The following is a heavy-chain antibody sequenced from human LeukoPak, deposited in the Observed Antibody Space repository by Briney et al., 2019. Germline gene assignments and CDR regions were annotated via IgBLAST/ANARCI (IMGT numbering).Heavy chain of an antibody. CDR3: ARLGSGYLVDY. J-gene: IGHJ4*02. CDR2: ISSSSSYI. V-gene: IGHV3-21*01. Sequence: GGSLRLSCAASGFTFSSYSMNWVRQAPGKGLEWVSSISSSSSYIYYADSVKGRFTISRDNDKNSLYLQMNSLRAEDTAVYYCARLGSGYLVDYWGQGTLVTVSS. CDR1: GFTFSSYS. D-gene: IGHD3-3*01.